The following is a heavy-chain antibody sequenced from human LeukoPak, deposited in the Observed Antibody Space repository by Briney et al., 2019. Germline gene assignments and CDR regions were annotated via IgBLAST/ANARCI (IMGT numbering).Heavy chain of an antibody. CDR1: GDSISSHY. CDR2: ISSSGST. V-gene: IGHV4-59*11. J-gene: IGHJ6*03. CDR3: ARATLVGYFSYFYMDV. D-gene: IGHD1-26*01. Sequence: SETLSLTCFVSGDSISSHYWNWIRQPPGKGLEWIGYISSSGSTNYNPSLKSRVTVSIDTSKNQFSLNLSSVTAADTAVYYCARATLVGYFSYFYMDVWGKGTTVTFSS.